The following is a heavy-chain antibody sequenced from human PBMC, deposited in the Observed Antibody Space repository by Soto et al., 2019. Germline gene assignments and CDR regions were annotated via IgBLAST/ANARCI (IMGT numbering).Heavy chain of an antibody. Sequence: QVQLQESGPGLVKPSETRSLTCTVSGGSISGGVHSWSWIRQPPGKGLEWIGDIFDSGSTYYNPSVKSRLTISVDTSKNQFSLRLSCVTSADTAVYYCAREIMPLTNDWYFDLWGRGTLVTDSS. J-gene: IGHJ2*01. CDR2: IFDSGST. CDR3: AREIMPLTNDWYFDL. V-gene: IGHV4-30-4*01. CDR1: GGSISGGVHS. D-gene: IGHD2-8*01.